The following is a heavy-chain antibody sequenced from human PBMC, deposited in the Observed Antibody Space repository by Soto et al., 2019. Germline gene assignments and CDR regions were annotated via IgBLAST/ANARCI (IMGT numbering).Heavy chain of an antibody. Sequence: PVGSLRLSCAASGFTFSSYWMSWVRQAPGKGLEWVANIKQDGSEKYYVDSVKGRFTISRDNAKNSLYLQMNSLRAEDTAVYYCARDRKGSSWYGNWFDPWGQGTLVTVSS. D-gene: IGHD6-13*01. J-gene: IGHJ5*02. CDR3: ARDRKGSSWYGNWFDP. CDR1: GFTFSSYW. V-gene: IGHV3-7*01. CDR2: IKQDGSEK.